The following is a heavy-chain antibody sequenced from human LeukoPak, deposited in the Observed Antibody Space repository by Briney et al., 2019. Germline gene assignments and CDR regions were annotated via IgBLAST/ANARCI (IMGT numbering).Heavy chain of an antibody. Sequence: ASVTVSFKASGYTFTSYGISWVRQAPGQGLAWMGWIGAYNGNTNYAQNLQGRVTMTTDTSTSTAYMELGSLRSDDTAVYYCARDHGSFEDLPLFFDYWGQGTLVTVSS. J-gene: IGHJ4*02. CDR1: GYTFTSYG. CDR3: ARDHGSFEDLPLFFDY. D-gene: IGHD1-26*01. CDR2: IGAYNGNT. V-gene: IGHV1-18*01.